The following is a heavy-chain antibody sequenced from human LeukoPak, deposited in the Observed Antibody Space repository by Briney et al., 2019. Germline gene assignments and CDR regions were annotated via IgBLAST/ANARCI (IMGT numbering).Heavy chain of an antibody. J-gene: IGHJ5*02. D-gene: IGHD4-17*01. CDR2: INWKGAST. CDR3: ARGPIGYGDYPTNWFDP. Sequence: QSGGSLRLSCAASGFTFSSYGMSWVRQAPGKGLEWVSGINWKGASTGYADSVKGRFTISRDNAKNSLYLQMNSLRVEDTAFYHCARGPIGYGDYPTNWFDPWGQGTLVTVSS. CDR1: GFTFSSYG. V-gene: IGHV3-20*01.